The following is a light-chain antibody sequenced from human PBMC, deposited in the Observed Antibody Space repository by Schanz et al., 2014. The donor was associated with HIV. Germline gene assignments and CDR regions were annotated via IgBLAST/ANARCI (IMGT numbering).Light chain of an antibody. CDR3: SSYAGSNNFV. V-gene: IGLV1-44*01. J-gene: IGLJ2*01. CDR2: SNN. CDR1: SSNIGKNT. Sequence: QSVLTQPPSASGTPGQRVTISCSGGSSNIGKNTVNWYQQFPGAAPKLLIYSNNQRPSGVPDRFSGSKSGTSASLAISGLQSEDEADYYCSSYAGSNNFVFGGGTQLTVL.